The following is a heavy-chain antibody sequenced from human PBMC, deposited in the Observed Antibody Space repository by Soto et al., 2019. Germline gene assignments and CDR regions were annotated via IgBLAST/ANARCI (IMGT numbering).Heavy chain of an antibody. V-gene: IGHV4-59*01. J-gene: IGHJ2*01. CDR1: GGSISSYY. D-gene: IGHD2-2*01. Sequence: QVQLQESGPGLVKPSETLSLTCTVSGGSISSYYWSWIRQPPGKGLEWIGYIYYSGSTNYNPSLTSRVTISVDTAKTQFSLKLSSVTAADTAVYYCARACISTGCYGGHFDLWGRGTLVTVSS. CDR3: ARACISTGCYGGHFDL. CDR2: IYYSGST.